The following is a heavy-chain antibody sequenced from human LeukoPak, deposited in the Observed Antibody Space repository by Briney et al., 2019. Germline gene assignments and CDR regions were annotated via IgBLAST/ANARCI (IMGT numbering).Heavy chain of an antibody. D-gene: IGHD2-2*01. CDR2: ITSSGLTI. V-gene: IGHV3-48*02. Sequence: GGSLRLSCTASGFTFTTYWMNWVRQAPGKGLEWVSYITSSGLTIFYADSVKGRFTISRDNAKNSLYLQMNSLRDEDSAVYYCGRGAAAAIDFWGQGTLVTVSS. CDR1: GFTFTTYW. J-gene: IGHJ4*02. CDR3: GRGAAAAIDF.